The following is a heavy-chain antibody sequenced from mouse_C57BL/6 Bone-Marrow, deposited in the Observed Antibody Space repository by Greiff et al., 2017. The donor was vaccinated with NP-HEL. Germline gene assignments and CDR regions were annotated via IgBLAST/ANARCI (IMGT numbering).Heavy chain of an antibody. V-gene: IGHV1-81*01. CDR3: ARGDYYGSSRAY. J-gene: IGHJ3*01. CDR2: IYPRSGNT. D-gene: IGHD1-1*01. Sequence: QVQLQQSGAELARPGASVKLSCKASGYTFTSYGISWVKQRTGPGLEWIGEIYPRSGNTYYNEKFKGKATLTADKSSSTAYMELRSLTSEDSAVYFCARGDYYGSSRAYWGQGTLVTVSA. CDR1: GYTFTSYG.